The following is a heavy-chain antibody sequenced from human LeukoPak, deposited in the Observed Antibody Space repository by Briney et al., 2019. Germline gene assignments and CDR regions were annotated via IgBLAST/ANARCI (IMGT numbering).Heavy chain of an antibody. CDR1: GFTFSDYY. V-gene: IGHV3-23*01. J-gene: IGHJ4*02. Sequence: GGSLRLSCAASGFTFSDYYMSWIRQAPGKGLEWVSGIIGSGGSTYYADSVKGRFTISRDNSKNTLYLQMNSLRADDTALYYCAKDLFNRVVPAAIVGFHYWGQGTLVTVSS. D-gene: IGHD2-2*01. CDR3: AKDLFNRVVPAAIVGFHY. CDR2: IIGSGGST.